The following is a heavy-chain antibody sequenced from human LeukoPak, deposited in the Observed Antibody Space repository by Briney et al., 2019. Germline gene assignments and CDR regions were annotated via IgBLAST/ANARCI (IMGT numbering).Heavy chain of an antibody. V-gene: IGHV4-34*01. CDR2: INHSGST. CDR3: ARGRIVGARNFDY. D-gene: IGHD1-26*01. J-gene: IGHJ4*02. CDR1: GGSFSGYY. Sequence: SETLSLTCAVYGGSFSGYYWSWIRQPPGKGLEWIGEINHSGSTNYNPSLKSRVTISVDTSKNQFSLKLSSVTAADTAVYYCARGRIVGARNFDYWGQGTPVTVSS.